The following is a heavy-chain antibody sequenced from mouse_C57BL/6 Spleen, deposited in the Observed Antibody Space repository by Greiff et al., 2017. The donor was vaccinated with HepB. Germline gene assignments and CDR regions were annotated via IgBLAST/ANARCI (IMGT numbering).Heavy chain of an antibody. Sequence: QVQLLQSGAELVRPGASVKLSCKASGYTFTDYYINWVKQRPGQGLEWIARIYHGSGNTYYNEKFKGKATLTAEKSSSTAYMQLSSLTSEDSAVYFCASYGDCWYFDVWGTGTTVTVSS. V-gene: IGHV1-76*01. CDR2: IYHGSGNT. D-gene: IGHD2-13*01. CDR1: GYTFTDYY. CDR3: ASYGDCWYFDV. J-gene: IGHJ1*03.